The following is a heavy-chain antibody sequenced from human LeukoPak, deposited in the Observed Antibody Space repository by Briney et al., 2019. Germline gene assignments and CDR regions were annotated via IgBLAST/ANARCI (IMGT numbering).Heavy chain of an antibody. CDR2: IRYDGSNQ. V-gene: IGHV3-30*02. CDR1: GFTFSRYV. D-gene: IGHD4-23*01. Sequence: PGGSLTLSCAASGFTFSRYVMHWVRQAPGKGLEWVAVIRYDGSNQYYADSVKGRFTISRDNSKNTVYLQMNSLRAEDTAVYYCAKDLGYGGNPPVYFAYWGQGTLVTVSS. J-gene: IGHJ4*02. CDR3: AKDLGYGGNPPVYFAY.